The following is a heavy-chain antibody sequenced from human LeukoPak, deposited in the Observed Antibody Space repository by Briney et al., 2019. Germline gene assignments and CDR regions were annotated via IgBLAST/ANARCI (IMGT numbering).Heavy chain of an antibody. D-gene: IGHD2-21*01. CDR3: ARGHRNYYGMDV. Sequence: SQTLSLTCAVSGGSISSGGYCWGWLRQPPGTGLEWVGYIYHSGSTYYNPSLKSRVTISVDRSKNQFSLKLSSVTAADTAVYYCARGHRNYYGMDVWGQGTTVTVSS. CDR2: IYHSGST. J-gene: IGHJ6*02. V-gene: IGHV4-30-2*01. CDR1: GGSISSGGYC.